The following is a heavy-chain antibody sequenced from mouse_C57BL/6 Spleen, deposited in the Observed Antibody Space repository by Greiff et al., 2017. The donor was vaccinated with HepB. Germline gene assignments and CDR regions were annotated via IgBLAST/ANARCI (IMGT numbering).Heavy chain of an antibody. CDR3: ARGADYGGY. V-gene: IGHV1-64*01. D-gene: IGHD2-4*01. CDR1: GYTFTSYW. Sequence: LQQPGASVKLSCKASGYTFTSYWMHWVKQRPGQGLEWIGMIHPNSGSTNYNEKFKSKATLTVDKSSSTAYMQLSSLTSEDSAVYYCARGADYGGYWGQGTTLTVSS. J-gene: IGHJ2*01. CDR2: IHPNSGST.